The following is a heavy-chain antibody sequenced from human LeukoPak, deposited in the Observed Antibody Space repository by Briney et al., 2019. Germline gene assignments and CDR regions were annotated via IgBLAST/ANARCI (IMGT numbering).Heavy chain of an antibody. J-gene: IGHJ4*02. CDR2: ISGSGGST. Sequence: GGSLRLSCAASGFTFSSYAMSWVRQAPGKGLEWVSAISGSGGSTYYADSVKGRFTISRDNSKNTLYLQMNSLRAEDTAVYYCARSSHGIMITFGPPRGFDYWGQGTLVTVSS. CDR3: ARSSHGIMITFGPPRGFDY. CDR1: GFTFSSYA. V-gene: IGHV3-23*01. D-gene: IGHD3-16*01.